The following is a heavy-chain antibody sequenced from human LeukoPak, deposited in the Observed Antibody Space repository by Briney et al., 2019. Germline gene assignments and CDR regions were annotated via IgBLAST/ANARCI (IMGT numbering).Heavy chain of an antibody. CDR2: ISSSGTTI. CDR1: GFTFSSYS. D-gene: IGHD6-13*01. Sequence: GGSLRLSCAASGFTFSSYSMNWVRQAPGKGLEWVSYISSSGTTIYYADSVKGRFTISRDNAKNSLYLQMNSLRDEDTAVYYCARVWGLAVAGGEIEYWGQGTLVTVSS. J-gene: IGHJ4*02. CDR3: ARVWGLAVAGGEIEY. V-gene: IGHV3-48*02.